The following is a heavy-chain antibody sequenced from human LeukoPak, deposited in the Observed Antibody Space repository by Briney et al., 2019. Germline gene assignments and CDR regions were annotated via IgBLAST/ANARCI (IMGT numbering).Heavy chain of an antibody. Sequence: PGGSLRLSCAASGFTFSSYWMSWVRQAPGKGLEWVANIKQDGSEKYYVDSVKGRFTISRDNSKNTLYLQMNSLRAEDTAVFYCATGSCSSSTCYRRYWGQGTLVTVSS. D-gene: IGHD2-2*02. J-gene: IGHJ4*02. CDR1: GFTFSSYW. CDR3: ATGSCSSSTCYRRY. CDR2: IKQDGSEK. V-gene: IGHV3-7*03.